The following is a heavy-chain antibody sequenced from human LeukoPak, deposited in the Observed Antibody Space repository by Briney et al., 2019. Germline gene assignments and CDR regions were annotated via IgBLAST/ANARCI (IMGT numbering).Heavy chain of an antibody. J-gene: IGHJ4*02. V-gene: IGHV1-69*13. CDR1: GGTFSSYA. D-gene: IGHD3-9*01. CDR3: ARGGHQRYFDWLSDY. CDR2: IIPIFGTA. Sequence: SVKVSCKASGGTFSSYAISWVRQAPGQGLEWMGGIIPIFGTANYAQKFQGRVTITADESTSTAYMELSSLRSEDTAVYYCARGGHQRYFDWLSDYWGQGPLVTVSS.